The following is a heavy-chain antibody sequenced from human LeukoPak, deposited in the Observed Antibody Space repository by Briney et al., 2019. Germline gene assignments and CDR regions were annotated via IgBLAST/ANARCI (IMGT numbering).Heavy chain of an antibody. CDR1: GYSFTSYW. V-gene: IGHV5-51*01. CDR2: IYPGDSDT. Sequence: GESLKISCKGSGYSFTSYWIGWVRQMPGKGLEWMGIIYPGDSDTRYSPSFQGQVTISADKSISTAYLQWSSLKASDTAMYYCARPPGGYCSGGSCYSGKYFQHWGQGTLVTVSS. D-gene: IGHD2-15*01. J-gene: IGHJ1*01. CDR3: ARPPGGYCSGGSCYSGKYFQH.